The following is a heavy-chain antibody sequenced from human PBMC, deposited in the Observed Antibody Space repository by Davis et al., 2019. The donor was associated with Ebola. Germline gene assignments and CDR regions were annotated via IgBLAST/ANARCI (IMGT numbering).Heavy chain of an antibody. D-gene: IGHD4-11*01. V-gene: IGHV3-11*04. CDR3: ARDEVYTNYGSRFDF. CDR1: GFTFSDYY. J-gene: IGHJ4*02. Sequence: GESLKISCAASGFTFSDYYMSWIRQAPGKGLEWVSYISSSGSTIYYADSVKGRFTISRDNSKNTMYLQMNSLRAEDTAVYSCARDEVYTNYGSRFDFWGQGTLVAVSS. CDR2: ISSSGSTI.